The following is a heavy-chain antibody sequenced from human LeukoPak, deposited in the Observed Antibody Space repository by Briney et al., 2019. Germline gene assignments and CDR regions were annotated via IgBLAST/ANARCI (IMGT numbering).Heavy chain of an antibody. CDR3: ASSPHYGMDV. V-gene: IGHV4-59*01. CDR2: IYYSGST. CDR1: GGSISSYY. Sequence: SETLSLTCTVSGGSISSYYWSWIRQPPEKGLEWIGYIYYSGSTNYNPSLKSRVTISVDTSKNQFSLKLSSVTAADTAVYYCASSPHYGMDVWGQGTTVTVSS. J-gene: IGHJ6*02.